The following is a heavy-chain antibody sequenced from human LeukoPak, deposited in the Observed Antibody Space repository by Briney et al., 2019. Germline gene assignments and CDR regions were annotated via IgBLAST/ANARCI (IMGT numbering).Heavy chain of an antibody. CDR3: ARVWGYAANLNY. J-gene: IGHJ4*02. CDR2: INPNSGGT. V-gene: IGHV1-2*02. Sequence: ASVKVSCKASGYTFTCYYMHWVRQAPGQGLELMGWINPNSGGTNYAQKFQGRVTMTRDTSISTAYMELSRLRSDDTAVYYCARVWGYAANLNYWGQGTLVTVSS. D-gene: IGHD3-16*01. CDR1: GYTFTCYY.